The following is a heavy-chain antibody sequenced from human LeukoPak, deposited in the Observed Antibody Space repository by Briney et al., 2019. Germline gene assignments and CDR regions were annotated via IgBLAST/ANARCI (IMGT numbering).Heavy chain of an antibody. CDR2: IRSKANSYAT. D-gene: IGHD6-6*01. V-gene: IGHV3-73*01. Sequence: GGSPRLSCAASGFTFSGSAMHWVRQASGKGLEWVGRIRSKANSYATAYAASVKGRFTISRDDSKNTAYLQMNSLKTEDTAVYYCTRPEYSSSSVWFDPWGQGTLVTVSS. CDR1: GFTFSGSA. CDR3: TRPEYSSSSVWFDP. J-gene: IGHJ5*02.